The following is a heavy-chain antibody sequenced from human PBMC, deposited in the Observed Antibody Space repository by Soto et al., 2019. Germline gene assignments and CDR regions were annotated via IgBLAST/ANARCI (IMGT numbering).Heavy chain of an antibody. D-gene: IGHD5-18*01. CDR3: ATYFTAVAYFEN. CDR2: ITPSFGSP. J-gene: IGHJ4*02. V-gene: IGHV1-69*01. Sequence: QVQLVQSGAEVRKPGSSVRISCTASGDTLSYSAIGWLRQAPGQGLAWMGGITPSFGSPVYERKFQGRVTIAADHMILNNLRSDDTAMYFCATYFTAVAYFENWGQGTLVTVSS. CDR1: GDTLSYSA.